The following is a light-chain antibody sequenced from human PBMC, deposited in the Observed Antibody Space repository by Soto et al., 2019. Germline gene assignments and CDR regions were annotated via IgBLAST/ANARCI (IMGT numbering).Light chain of an antibody. CDR3: QTWGSGSVV. Sequence: QSVLTQSPSASASLGASVKLTCTLSSGHSNYAIAWHQQQSEKGPRYLMKLNSDGSHSKGDGIPDRFSGSSSGAERYLTISSLQSEDEADYDCQTWGSGSVVFGGGTKLTVL. V-gene: IGLV4-69*01. J-gene: IGLJ2*01. CDR1: SGHSNYA. CDR2: LNSDGSH.